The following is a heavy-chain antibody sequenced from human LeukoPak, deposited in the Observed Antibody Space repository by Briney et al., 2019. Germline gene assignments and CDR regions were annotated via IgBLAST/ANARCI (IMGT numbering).Heavy chain of an antibody. CDR3: ARHGGSYYDFWSGSCWFDP. D-gene: IGHD3-3*01. CDR2: IYHSGST. CDR1: GGSISSSNW. V-gene: IGHV4-4*02. J-gene: IGHJ5*02. Sequence: SGTLSLTCAVSGGSISSSNWWSWVRQPPGKGLEWIGEIYHSGSTNYNPSLKSRVTIPVDTSKNQFSLKLSSVTAADTAVYYCARHGGSYYDFWSGSCWFDPWGQGTLVTVSS.